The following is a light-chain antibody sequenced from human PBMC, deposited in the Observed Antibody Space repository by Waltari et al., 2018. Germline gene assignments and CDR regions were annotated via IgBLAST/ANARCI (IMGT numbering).Light chain of an antibody. CDR2: RNN. CDR3: AAWDDSLSGYVV. J-gene: IGLJ2*01. Sequence: QSVLTQPPSALGTPGQRVTISCSGHGPNIRSTYLSRTQQLPRTAPKLLIYRNNQRPYGVPDRFSGSKSGTSASLAISGLRSEDEADYYCAAWDDSLSGYVVFGGGTKLTVL. CDR1: GPNIRSTY. V-gene: IGLV1-47*01.